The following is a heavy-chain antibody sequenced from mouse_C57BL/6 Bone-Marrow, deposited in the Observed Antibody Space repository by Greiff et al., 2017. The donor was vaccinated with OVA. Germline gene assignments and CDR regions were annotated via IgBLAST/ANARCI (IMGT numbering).Heavy chain of an antibody. J-gene: IGHJ1*03. D-gene: IGHD4-1*01. CDR1: GYAFSSSW. Sequence: QVQLKQSGPELVKPGASVKISCKASGYAFSSSWMNWVKQRPGKGLEWIGRIYPGDGDTNYNGKFKGKATLTADKSSSTAYMQLSSLTSEDSAVYFCATGTNWYFDVWGTGTTVTVSS. V-gene: IGHV1-82*01. CDR3: ATGTNWYFDV. CDR2: IYPGDGDT.